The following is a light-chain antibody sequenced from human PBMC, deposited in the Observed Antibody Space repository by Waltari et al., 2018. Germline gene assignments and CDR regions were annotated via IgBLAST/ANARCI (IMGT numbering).Light chain of an antibody. J-gene: IGLJ1*01. CDR2: AVT. CDR3: SSYAGNYIYV. CDR1: SGDIGTYDH. V-gene: IGLV2-8*01. Sequence: QSALTQPPSASGSPGQSVTISCTGTSGDIGTYDHVSWYQQHPGKAPKVIVYAVTKRPSGVPDRVSGSKSGDTAFLTVSGLQAEDEADYYCSSYAGNYIYVFGTGTEVTVL.